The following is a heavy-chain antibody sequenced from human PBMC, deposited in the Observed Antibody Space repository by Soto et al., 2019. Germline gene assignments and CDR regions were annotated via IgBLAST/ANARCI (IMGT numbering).Heavy chain of an antibody. V-gene: IGHV4-39*01. D-gene: IGHD4-17*01. Sequence: SETLSLTCTVSGGSISSSSYYWGWIRQPPGKGLEWIGSIYYSGSTYYNPSLKSRVTISVDTSKNQFSLKLSSVTAADTAVYYCARQYYGDPFFDYWGQGTLVTVSS. J-gene: IGHJ4*02. CDR3: ARQYYGDPFFDY. CDR2: IYYSGST. CDR1: GGSISSSSYY.